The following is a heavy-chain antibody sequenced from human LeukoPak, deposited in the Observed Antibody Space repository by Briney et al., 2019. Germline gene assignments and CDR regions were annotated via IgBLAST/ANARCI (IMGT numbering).Heavy chain of an antibody. J-gene: IGHJ4*02. CDR2: ITTRSSNT. CDR3: GRNFDY. V-gene: IGHV3-21*01. CDR1: GFTFSTYD. Sequence: GGSLKLSCAASGFTFSTYDMIWVRQAPGKGLDWLSTITTRSSNTYYAEPAKGRYTISRDDAKNSLHLQMNSLRAEDTAVYYCGRNFDYWGQGTLVTVAS.